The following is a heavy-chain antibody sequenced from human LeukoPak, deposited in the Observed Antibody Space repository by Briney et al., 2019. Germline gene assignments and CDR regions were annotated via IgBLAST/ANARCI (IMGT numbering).Heavy chain of an antibody. V-gene: IGHV3-30*02. D-gene: IGHD2-2*01. CDR3: AKDAGDIVVVPAAYYPYYYYYMDV. Sequence: GGSLRLSCAAPGFTFSSYGMHWVRQAPGKGLEWVAFIRYDGSNKYYADSVKGRFTISRDNSKNTLYLQMNSLRAEDTAVYYCAKDAGDIVVVPAAYYPYYYYYMDVWGKGTTVTVSS. CDR2: IRYDGSNK. CDR1: GFTFSSYG. J-gene: IGHJ6*03.